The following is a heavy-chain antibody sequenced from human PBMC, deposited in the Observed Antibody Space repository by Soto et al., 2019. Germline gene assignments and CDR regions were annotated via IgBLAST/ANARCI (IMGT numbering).Heavy chain of an antibody. CDR2: ISGSGGST. CDR3: AKVPGDDFWSGYYTEDY. Sequence: EVQLLESGGGLVQPGGSLRLSCAASGFTFSSYAMSWVRQAPGKGLEWVSAISGSGGSTYYADSVKGRFTISRDNSKNTLYLQMNSLRAEDTSVYYCAKVPGDDFWSGYYTEDYWGQGTLVTVSS. J-gene: IGHJ4*02. CDR1: GFTFSSYA. V-gene: IGHV3-23*01. D-gene: IGHD3-3*01.